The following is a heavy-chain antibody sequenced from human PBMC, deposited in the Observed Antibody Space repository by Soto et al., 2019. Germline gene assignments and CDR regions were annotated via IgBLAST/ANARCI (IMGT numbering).Heavy chain of an antibody. CDR2: SYKSATT. CDR1: GDSISNLDYF. V-gene: IGHV4-30-4*01. D-gene: IGHD7-27*01. Sequence: SETLSLTSSASGDSISNLDYFSACIRQPPGHALEYIGYSYKSATTSYHPSFESRVSISVDTSKSQFSLIVTSVTAADTAVYFCARGRYCLTGRCFPNWFDSWGQGALVTVSS. CDR3: ARGRYCLTGRCFPNWFDS. J-gene: IGHJ5*01.